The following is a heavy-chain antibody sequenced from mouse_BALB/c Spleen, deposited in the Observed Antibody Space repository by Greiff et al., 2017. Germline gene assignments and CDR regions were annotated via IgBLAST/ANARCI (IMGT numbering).Heavy chain of an antibody. CDR3: TRNPLSTMISPFAY. CDR2: ISSGGSYT. J-gene: IGHJ3*01. CDR1: GFTFSSYT. D-gene: IGHD2-4*01. V-gene: IGHV5-6-4*01. Sequence: EVQLVESGGGLVKPGGSLKLSCAASGFTFSSYTMSWVRQTPEKRLEWVATISSGGSYTYYPDSVKGRFTISRDNAKNTLYLQMSSLKSEDTAMYYCTRNPLSTMISPFAYWGQGTLVTVSA.